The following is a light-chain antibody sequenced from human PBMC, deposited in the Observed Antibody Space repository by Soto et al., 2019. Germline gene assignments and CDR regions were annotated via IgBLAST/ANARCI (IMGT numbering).Light chain of an antibody. CDR3: SSYTTSTSFIL. J-gene: IGLJ2*01. CDR1: SSDIGNYDF. Sequence: QSVLTQPASVSGSPGQSITISCTGTSSDIGNYDFVSWYQQVPGTAPKAMIYEVSSRPSGVSNRFSSSKSGNTASLTISGLQAEDEAYYYCSSYTTSTSFILFGRGTKVTVL. CDR2: EVS. V-gene: IGLV2-14*01.